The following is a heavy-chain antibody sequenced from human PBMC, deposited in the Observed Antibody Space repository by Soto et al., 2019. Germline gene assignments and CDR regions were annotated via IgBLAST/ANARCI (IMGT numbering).Heavy chain of an antibody. V-gene: IGHV3-23*01. CDR3: AKEGSTSYAFFDS. CDR1: GFTFDNYG. CDR2: IGGSDGST. Sequence: GGSLRLSCAASGFTFDNYGMHWVRQDPGKGLEWVSAIGGSDGSTHYADSVEGRLTISRDNSKNTLYLQINSLRAEDTAVYYCAKEGSTSYAFFDSWGQGTLVTVSS. D-gene: IGHD6-6*01. J-gene: IGHJ4*02.